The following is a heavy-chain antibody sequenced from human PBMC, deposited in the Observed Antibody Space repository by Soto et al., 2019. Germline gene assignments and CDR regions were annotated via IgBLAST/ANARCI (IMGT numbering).Heavy chain of an antibody. J-gene: IGHJ4*02. Sequence: QVQLVQSGPEVREPGASVRVSCRASGYTFTSFGISWVRQAPGHVLEWMGWINPHNGTTNYAQKVQGRVSMTTDTSTGTASLELRSLGSVDTAVYYCGRDCRYDGGGYSIEYWGQGTLVTVSS. CDR2: INPHNGTT. V-gene: IGHV1-18*04. CDR3: GRDCRYDGGGYSIEY. CDR1: GYTFTSFG. D-gene: IGHD3-22*01.